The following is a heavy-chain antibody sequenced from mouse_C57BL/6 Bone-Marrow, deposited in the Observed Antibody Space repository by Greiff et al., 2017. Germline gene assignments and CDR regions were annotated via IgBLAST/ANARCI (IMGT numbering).Heavy chain of an antibody. CDR3: AIGLIYYYGSPYFDY. D-gene: IGHD1-1*01. CDR1: GYTFTSYW. V-gene: IGHV1-74*01. CDR2: IHPSDSDT. J-gene: IGHJ2*01. Sequence: QVQLQQPGAELVKPGASVKVSCKASGYTFTSYWMHWVKQRPGQGLEWIGRIHPSDSDTNYNQKFKGKATLTVDKSSSTAYMQLSSLTSEDSAVYYCAIGLIYYYGSPYFDYWGQGTTLTVAS.